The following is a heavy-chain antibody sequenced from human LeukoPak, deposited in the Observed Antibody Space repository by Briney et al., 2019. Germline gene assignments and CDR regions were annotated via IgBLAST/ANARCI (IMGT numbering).Heavy chain of an antibody. J-gene: IGHJ5*02. CDR2: IYYSGST. D-gene: IGHD2-8*01. CDR1: GGSISSYY. Sequence: SETLSLTCTVSGGSISSYYWSWIRQPPGKGLEWIGYIYYSGSTNYNPSLKSRVTISVDTSKNQFSLKLSSVTAADTAVYYCARGLLLVVYASWGQGTLVTASS. CDR3: ARGLLLVVYAS. V-gene: IGHV4-59*01.